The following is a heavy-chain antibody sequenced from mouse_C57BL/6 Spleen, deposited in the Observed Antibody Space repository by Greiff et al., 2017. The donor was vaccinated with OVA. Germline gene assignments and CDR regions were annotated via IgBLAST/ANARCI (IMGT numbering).Heavy chain of an antibody. CDR3: ARHRVTGTGWYFEV. J-gene: IGHJ1*03. V-gene: IGHV2-6-1*01. CDR2: IWSDGST. D-gene: IGHD4-1*01. Sequence: QVQLKQSGPGLVAPSPSLSITCTASGFSLTSYGVHWVRQPPGKGLEWLVVIWSDGSTTYNSDLKSSLSISKDNSKSQVFLNMNTLQTDDTAMYDCARHRVTGTGWYFEVWGTGTTVTVAS. CDR1: GFSLTSYG.